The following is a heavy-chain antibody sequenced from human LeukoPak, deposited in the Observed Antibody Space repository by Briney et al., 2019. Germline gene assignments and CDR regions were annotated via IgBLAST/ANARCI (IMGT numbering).Heavy chain of an antibody. CDR2: ISYDGSNK. D-gene: IGHD5-12*01. CDR1: GFTFSSYG. CDR3: AKDQGLYSGYDPLDY. V-gene: IGHV3-30*18. J-gene: IGHJ4*02. Sequence: GRSLRLSCAASGFTFSSYGVHWVRQAPGKGLEWVAVISYDGSNKYYADSVKGRFTISRDNAKNTLYLQMNSLRAEDTAVYYCAKDQGLYSGYDPLDYWGQGTLVTVSS.